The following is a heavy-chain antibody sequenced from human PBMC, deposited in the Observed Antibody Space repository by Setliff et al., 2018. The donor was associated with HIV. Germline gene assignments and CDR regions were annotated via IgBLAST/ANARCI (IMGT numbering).Heavy chain of an antibody. Sequence: SVKVSCKASGGPFSSYAINWVRQAPGQGLEWMGGIISMFGTLNFAQKFQGRVTITTDESTSTAYMELNSLRSEDTAVYYCARGHSHGYGYSGSYGPFDIWGQGTMVTVSS. J-gene: IGHJ3*02. V-gene: IGHV1-69*05. CDR1: GGPFSSYA. CDR2: IISMFGTL. D-gene: IGHD1-26*01. CDR3: ARGHSHGYGYSGSYGPFDI.